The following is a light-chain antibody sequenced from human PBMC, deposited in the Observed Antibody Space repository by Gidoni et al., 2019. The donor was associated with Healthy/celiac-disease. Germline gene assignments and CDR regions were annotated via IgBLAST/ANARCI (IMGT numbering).Light chain of an antibody. J-gene: IGLJ2*01. CDR2: EVS. V-gene: IGLV2-8*01. CDR1: GSDVGGYNY. CDR3: SSYAGSNNLV. Sequence: QSALTHPPSASGSPGQSVTISCTGTGSDVGGYNYVSWYQQHPGKAPKLMIYEVSKRPSGVPDRFSGSKSGNTASLTVSGLQAEDEADYYCSSYAGSNNLVFGGGTKLTVL.